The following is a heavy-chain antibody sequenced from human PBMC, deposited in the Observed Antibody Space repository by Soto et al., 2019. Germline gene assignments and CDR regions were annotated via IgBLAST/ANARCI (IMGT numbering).Heavy chain of an antibody. CDR2: MYHSGST. CDR3: ARGRPQGQQLVHNWFDP. J-gene: IGHJ5*02. Sequence: TLSLTCAVSGGSISSGGYSWSWIRQPPGKGLEWIGYMYHSGSTYYNPSLKSRVTISVDKSKNQFSLKLSSVTAADTAVYYCARGRPQGQQLVHNWFDPWGQGTLVTVSS. V-gene: IGHV4-30-2*01. CDR1: GGSISSGGYS. D-gene: IGHD6-13*01.